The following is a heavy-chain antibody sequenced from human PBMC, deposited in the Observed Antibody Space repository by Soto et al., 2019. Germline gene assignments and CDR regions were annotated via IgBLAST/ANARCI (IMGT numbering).Heavy chain of an antibody. CDR2: IYHSGST. Sequence: PSETLSLTCAGSGGSISRGGYFWSWIRQPPGKGLEWIGYIYHSGSTYYNPSLKSRVTISVDRSENQFSLKLSSVTAADTAVYYCARVPGPWGQGTLVTVSS. J-gene: IGHJ5*02. D-gene: IGHD7-27*01. CDR3: ARVPGP. V-gene: IGHV4-30-2*01. CDR1: GGSISRGGYF.